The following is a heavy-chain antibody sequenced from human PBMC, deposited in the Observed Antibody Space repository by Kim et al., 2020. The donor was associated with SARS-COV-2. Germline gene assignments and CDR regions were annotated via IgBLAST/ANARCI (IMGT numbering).Heavy chain of an antibody. J-gene: IGHJ4*02. CDR1: GGSISSSNW. V-gene: IGHV4-4*02. Sequence: SETLSLTCAVSGGSISSSNWWSWVRQPPGKGLEWIGEIYHSGSTNYNPSLKSRVTISVDKSKNQFSLKLSSVTAADTAVYYCAENYYDSSGYYAPSVYWGQGTLVTVSS. D-gene: IGHD3-22*01. CDR2: IYHSGST. CDR3: AENYYDSSGYYAPSVY.